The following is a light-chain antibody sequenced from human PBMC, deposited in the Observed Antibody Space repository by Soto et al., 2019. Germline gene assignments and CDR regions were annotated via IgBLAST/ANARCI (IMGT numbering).Light chain of an antibody. Sequence: QSALTQPRSVSGSPGQSVTISCTGTSSDVGGYDYVSWYQKHPGKAPNLVIYDVSERPSGVPDRTSGSKSGNTASLTISGLQAEDEADYYCCSYAGSYTLYVFGTGTKVTVL. J-gene: IGLJ1*01. CDR2: DVS. V-gene: IGLV2-11*01. CDR1: SSDVGGYDY. CDR3: CSYAGSYTLYV.